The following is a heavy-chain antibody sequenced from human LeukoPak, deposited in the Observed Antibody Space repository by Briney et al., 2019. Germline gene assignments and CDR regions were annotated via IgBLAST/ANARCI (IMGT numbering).Heavy chain of an antibody. J-gene: IGHJ6*02. V-gene: IGHV4-59*08. CDR3: ARHTRDSWSLVLVDV. CDR1: GGSISSYY. D-gene: IGHD3-3*01. CDR2: IYYSGST. Sequence: SETLSLTCTVSGGSISSYYWSWIRQPPGKGLEWIGYIYYSGSTNYNPSLKSRVTISVDTSKNQFSLKLSSVTAADTAVYYCARHTRDSWSLVLVDVWGQGTTVTVSS.